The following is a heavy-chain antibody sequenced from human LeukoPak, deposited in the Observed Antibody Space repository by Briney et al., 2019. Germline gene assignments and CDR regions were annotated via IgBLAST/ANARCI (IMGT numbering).Heavy chain of an antibody. V-gene: IGHV4-31*03. CDR2: IYYSGST. Sequence: SETLSLTCTVSGGSISSGGYYWSWIRQHPGKGLEWIGYIYYSGSTYYNPSLKSRVTISVGTSKNQFSLKLSSVTAADTAVYYCATYGDYMGAEYFQHWGQGTLVTVSS. J-gene: IGHJ1*01. D-gene: IGHD4-17*01. CDR1: GGSISSGGYY. CDR3: ATYGDYMGAEYFQH.